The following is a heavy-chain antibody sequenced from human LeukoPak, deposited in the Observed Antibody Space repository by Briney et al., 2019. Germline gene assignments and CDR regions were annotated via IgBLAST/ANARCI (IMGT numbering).Heavy chain of an antibody. D-gene: IGHD3-9*01. J-gene: IGHJ4*02. V-gene: IGHV1-3*01. CDR1: GYTFTSYA. CDR3: ARVRLRYFDWSVSYFDY. Sequence: GASVKVSCKASGYTFTSYAMHWVRQAPGQRLEWMGWINAGNGNTKYSQEFQGRVTITRDTSASTAYMELSSLRSEDTAVYYCARVRLRYFDWSVSYFDYWGQGTLVTVSS. CDR2: INAGNGNT.